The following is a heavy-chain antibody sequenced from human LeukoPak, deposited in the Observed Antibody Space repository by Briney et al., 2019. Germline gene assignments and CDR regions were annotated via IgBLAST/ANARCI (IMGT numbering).Heavy chain of an antibody. J-gene: IGHJ4*02. CDR3: ARDDYYDSSGYTPFDY. CDR2: ISSSSSYI. Sequence: GSLRLSCAASGFTFSSYSMNWVRQAPGKGLEWVSSISSSSSYIYYADSVKGRFTISRDNAKNSLYLQMNSLRAEDAAVYYCARDDYYDSSGYTPFDYWGQGTLVTVSS. D-gene: IGHD3-22*01. CDR1: GFTFSSYS. V-gene: IGHV3-21*01.